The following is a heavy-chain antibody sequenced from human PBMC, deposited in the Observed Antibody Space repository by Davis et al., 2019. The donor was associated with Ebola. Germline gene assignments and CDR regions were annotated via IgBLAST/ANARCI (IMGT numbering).Heavy chain of an antibody. D-gene: IGHD3-3*01. J-gene: IGHJ4*02. CDR1: EFTVSSNY. Sequence: GESLKISCAAFEFTVSSNYMSWVRQAPGKGLEWVSAIYSGGNTYYADSVKGRFTISRDSSKNTLYLQMNSLRAEDTAVYYCAKSGEYYDFWSGYCPFDYWGQGTLVTVSS. CDR3: AKSGEYYDFWSGYCPFDY. CDR2: IYSGGNT. V-gene: IGHV3-53*01.